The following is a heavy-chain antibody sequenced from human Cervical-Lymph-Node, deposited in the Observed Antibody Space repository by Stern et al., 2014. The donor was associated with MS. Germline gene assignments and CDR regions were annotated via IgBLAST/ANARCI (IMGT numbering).Heavy chain of an antibody. D-gene: IGHD1-7*01. J-gene: IGHJ4*02. CDR1: GYTFTGQC. Sequence: VQLVQSGAEVKKPGASVKVSCTASGYTFTGQCMHWVRQAPGQGLEWMGRINPNSGGTSYAQKFPGRVPMTRDTSINTASMELSRLTSDDTAMYYCARGLRGDWNYDAFDYWGQGTLVTVSS. CDR2: INPNSGGT. CDR3: ARGLRGDWNYDAFDY. V-gene: IGHV1-2*06.